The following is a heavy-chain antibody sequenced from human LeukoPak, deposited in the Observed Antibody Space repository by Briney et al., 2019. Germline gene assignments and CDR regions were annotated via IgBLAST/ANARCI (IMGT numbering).Heavy chain of an antibody. J-gene: IGHJ3*02. CDR1: GGSISSYY. V-gene: IGHV4-59*08. CDR3: ARGIAAAGKKSIAFDI. CDR2: IYYSGST. D-gene: IGHD6-13*01. Sequence: PSETLSLTCTVSGGSISSYYWSWIRQPPGKGLEWIGYIYYSGSTNYNPSLKSRVTISVDTSKNQFSLKLSSVTAADTAVYYCARGIAAAGKKSIAFDIWGQGTMFAVCS.